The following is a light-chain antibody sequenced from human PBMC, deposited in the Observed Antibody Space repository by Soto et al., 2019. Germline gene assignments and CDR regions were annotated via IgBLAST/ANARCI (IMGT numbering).Light chain of an antibody. CDR3: QQFSNFAT. CDR1: LPISNY. J-gene: IGKJ1*01. Sequence: DIQMTQSPSSLSASVGDRVTITCRASLPISNYLAWYQQEPGRAPKVLIYDVSTLERGVPSRFSGSQFGPEFTLTISGLQPDDFATYYCQQFSNFATFGQGTKVDIK. V-gene: IGKV1-5*01. CDR2: DVS.